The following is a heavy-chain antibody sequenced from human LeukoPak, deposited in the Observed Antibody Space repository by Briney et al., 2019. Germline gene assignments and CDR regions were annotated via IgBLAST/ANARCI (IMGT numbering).Heavy chain of an antibody. CDR1: GFTFSSYS. V-gene: IGHV3-48*01. J-gene: IGHJ4*02. Sequence: GGSLRLSCAASGFTFSSYSMNWVRQAPGKGLEWVSYISSSSRTIYYADSVKGRFTISRDNSKNTLYLQMNSLRAEDTAVYYCARVISLFEYYYDSSGYSGLDYWGQGTLVTVSS. CDR3: ARVISLFEYYYDSSGYSGLDY. D-gene: IGHD3-22*01. CDR2: ISSSSRTI.